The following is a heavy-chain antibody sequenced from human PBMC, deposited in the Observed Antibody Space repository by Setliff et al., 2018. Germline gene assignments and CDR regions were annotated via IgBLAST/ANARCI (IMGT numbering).Heavy chain of an antibody. Sequence: NPSETLSLTCTVSGGSISSSSYYWGWIRQPPGKGLEWIGSIYYSGSTYYNPSLKSRVTISVDTSKNQFSLKLSSVTAADTAVYYCARAGGGYNTWGQGTLVTVSS. V-gene: IGHV4-39*01. CDR2: IYYSGST. D-gene: IGHD5-12*01. J-gene: IGHJ5*02. CDR3: ARAGGGYNT. CDR1: GGSISSSSYY.